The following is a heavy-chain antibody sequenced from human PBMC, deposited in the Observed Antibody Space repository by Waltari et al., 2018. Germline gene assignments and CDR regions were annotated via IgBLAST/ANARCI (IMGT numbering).Heavy chain of an antibody. Sequence: QVQLQESGPGLVKPSQTLSLTCTVSGGSISSGSYYWSWIRQPAGKGLEWIGRIYTSGSTTYNPSLKSRVTISVDTSKNQFSLKLSSVTAADTAVYYCARAGYGDYFSFRDAFDIWGQGTMVTVSS. J-gene: IGHJ3*02. D-gene: IGHD4-17*01. CDR1: GGSISSGSYY. V-gene: IGHV4-61*02. CDR3: ARAGYGDYFSFRDAFDI. CDR2: IYTSGST.